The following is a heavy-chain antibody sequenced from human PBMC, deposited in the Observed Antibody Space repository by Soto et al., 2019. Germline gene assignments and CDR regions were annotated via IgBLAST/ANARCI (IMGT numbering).Heavy chain of an antibody. J-gene: IGHJ4*02. V-gene: IGHV1-3*01. CDR3: ARSNSGSFEYFDY. CDR2: INAGNGNT. Sequence: GASVKVSCKASGYTFTSYAMHWVRQAPGQRLEWMGWINAGNGNTEYSQKFQGRVTITRDTSASTAYMELSSLRSEDTAVYYCARSNSGSFEYFDYWGQGTLVTVSS. D-gene: IGHD1-26*01. CDR1: GYTFTSYA.